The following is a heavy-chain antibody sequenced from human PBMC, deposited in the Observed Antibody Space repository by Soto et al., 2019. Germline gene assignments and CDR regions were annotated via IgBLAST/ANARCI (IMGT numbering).Heavy chain of an antibody. CDR1: GFTFSGSA. CDR3: TRGYGYYVRDY. J-gene: IGHJ4*02. D-gene: IGHD4-17*01. CDR2: IRSKSNSYAT. V-gene: IGHV3-73*01. Sequence: EMQLVESGGGLVQPGGSLKLSCAVSGFTFSGSAMHWVRQASGKGLEWVGRIRSKSNSYATAYAASVKGRFTISRDDSKNTAYLQMNSLKTEDTAVYYCTRGYGYYVRDYWGQGTLVTVSS.